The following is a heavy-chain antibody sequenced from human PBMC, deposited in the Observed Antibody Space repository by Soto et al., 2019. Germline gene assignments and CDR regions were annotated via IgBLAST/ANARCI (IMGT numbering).Heavy chain of an antibody. CDR3: ARESEDLTSNFDY. CDR2: ISSTTNYI. J-gene: IGHJ4*02. CDR1: GFTFTRYS. Sequence: LRLSCAASGFTFTRYSTNWVRQAPGKGLEWVSSISSTTNYIYYGDSMKGRFTISRDNAKNSLYLEMNSLRAEDTAVYYCARESEDLTSNFDYWGQGTLVTVSS. V-gene: IGHV3-21*06.